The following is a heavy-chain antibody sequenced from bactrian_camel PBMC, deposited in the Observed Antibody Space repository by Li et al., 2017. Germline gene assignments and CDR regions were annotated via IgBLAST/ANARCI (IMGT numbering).Heavy chain of an antibody. CDR1: GNTDSMHC. D-gene: IGHD3*01. CDR3: AAGPRGGWALCSAAGFKSAGFPY. Sequence: QLVESGGGSVQAGGSLTLSCAASGNTDSMHCMAWFRQVPGKEREGVATIDSDGVADYSASVQGRFTISQDPVRNTLYLQMNSLKPDDGAMYYCAAGPRGGWALCSAAGFKSAGFPYWGQGTQVTVS. V-gene: IGHV3S53*01. J-gene: IGHJ4*01. CDR2: IDSDGVA.